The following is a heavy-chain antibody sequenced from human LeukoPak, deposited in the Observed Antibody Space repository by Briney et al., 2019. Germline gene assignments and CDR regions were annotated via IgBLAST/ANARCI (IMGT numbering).Heavy chain of an antibody. J-gene: IGHJ4*02. Sequence: GESLKISCNGSKDTFDNYWIGWVRQMPGKGLEWMGIIYPDDSDTRYSPSFQGQVTISADKSINTAFLQWSSLKASDTAIYYCARRDVGNNWAVLDNWGQGTLVTVSS. V-gene: IGHV5-51*01. CDR3: ARRDVGNNWAVLDN. D-gene: IGHD1-1*01. CDR2: IYPDDSDT. CDR1: KDTFDNYW.